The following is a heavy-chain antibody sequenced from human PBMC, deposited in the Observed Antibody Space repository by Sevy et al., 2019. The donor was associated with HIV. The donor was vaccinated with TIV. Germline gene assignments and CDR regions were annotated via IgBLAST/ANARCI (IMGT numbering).Heavy chain of an antibody. Sequence: ASVKVSCKASGYPFTSSDIYWVRQAAGQGLEWMGWMNPHSGMVGYAQQFQGRVTMTRDTSISTVFMELRSLRSEDTAIYYCARGGHPYYYYMDVWGKGTSVTVSS. CDR1: GYPFTSSD. CDR3: ARGGHPYYYYMDV. J-gene: IGHJ6*03. CDR2: MNPHSGMV. V-gene: IGHV1-8*01.